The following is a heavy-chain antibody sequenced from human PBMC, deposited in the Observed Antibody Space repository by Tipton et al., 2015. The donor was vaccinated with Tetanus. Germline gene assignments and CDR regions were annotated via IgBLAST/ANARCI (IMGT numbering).Heavy chain of an antibody. J-gene: IGHJ3*02. V-gene: IGHV3-53*01. CDR2: IYSGGST. D-gene: IGHD3-16*01. CDR1: GFTVSSNY. CDR3: ARVFWDDAFDI. Sequence: SLRLSCAASGFTVSSNYMSWVRQAPGKGLEWVSVIYSGGSTYYADSGKGGFTISRDNSKNTLYLQMNSLRAEDTAVYYCARVFWDDAFDIWGQGTMVTVSS.